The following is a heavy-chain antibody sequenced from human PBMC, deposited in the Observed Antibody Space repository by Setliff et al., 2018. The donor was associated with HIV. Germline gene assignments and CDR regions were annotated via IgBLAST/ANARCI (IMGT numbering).Heavy chain of an antibody. Sequence: LGESLKISCKGSGYSFTSYWIGWVRQMPGKGLEWMGIIYPDDSDARYNPSFQGQVTISADKSISTAYLQWSSLKASDTAMYYCARSGTGYSSSWDVPDFDYWGQGTLVTVSS. J-gene: IGHJ4*02. V-gene: IGHV5-51*01. CDR3: ARSGTGYSSSWDVPDFDY. D-gene: IGHD6-13*01. CDR1: GYSFTSYW. CDR2: IYPDDSDA.